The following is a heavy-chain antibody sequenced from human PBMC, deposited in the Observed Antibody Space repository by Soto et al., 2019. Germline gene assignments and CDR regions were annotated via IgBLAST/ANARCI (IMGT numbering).Heavy chain of an antibody. Sequence: SETLSLTCAVYGGSFSGYYWTWIRQPPGTGLEWIGEINHSGSTNYNPSLKSRVTISVDTSKNQFSLKLSSVTAADTAVYYCARVVYGSGIDYWGQGTLVTVSS. J-gene: IGHJ4*02. CDR2: INHSGST. D-gene: IGHD3-10*01. CDR1: GGSFSGYY. V-gene: IGHV4-34*01. CDR3: ARVVYGSGIDY.